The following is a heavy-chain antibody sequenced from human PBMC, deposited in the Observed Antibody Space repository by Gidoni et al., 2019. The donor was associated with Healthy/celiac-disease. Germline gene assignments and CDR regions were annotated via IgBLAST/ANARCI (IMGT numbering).Heavy chain of an antibody. J-gene: IGHJ4*02. V-gene: IGHV3-23*01. CDR2: ISGSGGST. CDR1: GFTFSSYA. CDR3: AKDQVAAAGTIDY. D-gene: IGHD6-13*01. Sequence: EVQLLESGGGLVQPGGSLRLSCAASGFTFSSYAISWVRQAPGKGLEWVSAISGSGGSTYYADSGKGRFTISRDNYKNTLYLQMNSLRAEDTAVYYCAKDQVAAAGTIDYWGQGTLVTVSS.